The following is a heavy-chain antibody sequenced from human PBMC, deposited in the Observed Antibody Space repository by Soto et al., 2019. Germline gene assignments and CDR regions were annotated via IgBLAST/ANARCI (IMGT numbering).Heavy chain of an antibody. CDR3: AAGYSGYAYYYGMDV. V-gene: IGHV1-58*01. CDR1: GFTFTSSA. Sequence: SVKVSCKASGFTFTSSAVQWVRQARGQRLEWIGWIVVGSGNTNYAQKFQERVTITRDMSTSTAYMELSSLRSEDTAVYYCAAGYSGYAYYYGMDVWGQGTTVTVSS. D-gene: IGHD5-12*01. CDR2: IVVGSGNT. J-gene: IGHJ6*02.